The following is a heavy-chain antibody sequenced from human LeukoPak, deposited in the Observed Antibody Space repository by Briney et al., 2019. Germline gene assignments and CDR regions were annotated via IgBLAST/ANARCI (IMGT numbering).Heavy chain of an antibody. J-gene: IGHJ4*02. CDR3: ARDRGDGYNLMHY. D-gene: IGHD5-24*01. V-gene: IGHV1-69*05. Sequence: GASVKVSCKASGGTFSSYAISWVRQAPGQGLEWMGRIIPIFGTATYAQKFQGRVTITTDESTSTAYMELSSLRSEDTAVYYCARDRGDGYNLMHYWGQGTLVTVSS. CDR1: GGTFSSYA. CDR2: IIPIFGTA.